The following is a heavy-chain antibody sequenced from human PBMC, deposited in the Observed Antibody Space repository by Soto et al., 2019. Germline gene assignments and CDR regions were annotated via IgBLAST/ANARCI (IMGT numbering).Heavy chain of an antibody. D-gene: IGHD3-22*01. CDR3: AKEPPPWYYDSSGYYLDN. CDR2: ISGSGGST. J-gene: IGHJ4*02. Sequence: GGSLRLSCAASGFTFSSYAMSWVRQAPGKGLEWVSAISGSGGSTYYADSVKGRFTLSRDTSKNTLYLQMNSLRAEDTAVYYCAKEPPPWYYDSSGYYLDNWGQGTLVTVSS. CDR1: GFTFSSYA. V-gene: IGHV3-23*01.